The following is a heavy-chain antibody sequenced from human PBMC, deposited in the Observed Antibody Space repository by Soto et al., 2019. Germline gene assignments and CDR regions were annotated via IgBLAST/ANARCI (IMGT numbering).Heavy chain of an antibody. V-gene: IGHV4-31*03. Sequence: PSETLSLTCTVSGGSISTGGYYWTWIRQHPGKGLEWIGYIYYSGSTYYNPSLKSRVTISVDTSKNQFSLKLSSVTAADTAVYYCARGLSVTPFDIWGQGTMVTLSS. CDR1: GGSISTGGYY. J-gene: IGHJ3*02. CDR2: IYYSGST. CDR3: ARGLSVTPFDI. D-gene: IGHD4-17*01.